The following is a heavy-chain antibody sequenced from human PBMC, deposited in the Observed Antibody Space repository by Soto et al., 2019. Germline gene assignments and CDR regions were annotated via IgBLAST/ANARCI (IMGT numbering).Heavy chain of an antibody. J-gene: IGHJ5*02. Sequence: QVQLVQSGAEVKKPGASVKVSCKASGYTFTSYGISWVRQAPGQGLEWMGWISACNGNTNYAQQLQGRVTMTTDTSTSTAYMELRSLRSDDTAVYYCARGRDVLRFLEWSNWFDPWGQGTLVTVAS. D-gene: IGHD3-3*01. CDR1: GYTFTSYG. V-gene: IGHV1-18*01. CDR3: ARGRDVLRFLEWSNWFDP. CDR2: ISACNGNT.